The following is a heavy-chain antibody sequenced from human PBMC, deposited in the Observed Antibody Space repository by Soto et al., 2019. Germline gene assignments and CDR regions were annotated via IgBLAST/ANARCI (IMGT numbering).Heavy chain of an antibody. J-gene: IGHJ6*02. CDR3: ARAERRASYYYYDGMDV. CDR1: GGSISRGGYY. CDR2: IYYSGST. V-gene: IGHV4-31*03. Sequence: QVQLQESGPGLVKPSQTLSLTCTVSGGSISRGGYYWSWIRQHPGKGLEWIGYIYYSGSTYYNPYLKGRVTKSVDTSKNQFSLKPSSVTAANTAVYYCARAERRASYYYYDGMDVWGQGTTVTVSS.